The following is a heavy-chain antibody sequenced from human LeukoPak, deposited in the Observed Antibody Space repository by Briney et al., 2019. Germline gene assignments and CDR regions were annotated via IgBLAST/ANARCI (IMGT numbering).Heavy chain of an antibody. CDR3: ARGATYSDYDY. Sequence: PSETLSLTCTVSGDSMSNYYWSWIRQSPGKGLEWIGYIYYTGTTSHNPSLKSRVTILVDTSKNQFSLKLSSVTAADTALYYCARGATYSDYDYWGQGTLVTVSS. D-gene: IGHD4-11*01. V-gene: IGHV4-59*01. CDR1: GDSMSNYY. CDR2: IYYTGTT. J-gene: IGHJ4*02.